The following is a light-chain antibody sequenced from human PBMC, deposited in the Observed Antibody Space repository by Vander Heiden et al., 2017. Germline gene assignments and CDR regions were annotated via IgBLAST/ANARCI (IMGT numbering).Light chain of an antibody. CDR3: QQRSNWPPVT. V-gene: IGKV3-11*01. CDR1: QGVSSY. Sequence: EIVLTQSPATLSLSPGERATLSCRASQGVSSYLAWYQQKPGQAPRLLIYDASHRATGIPARFSGSGSGTDFTLTISSLEPEDFAVYYCQQRSNWPPVTFGQGTRLEIK. CDR2: DAS. J-gene: IGKJ5*01.